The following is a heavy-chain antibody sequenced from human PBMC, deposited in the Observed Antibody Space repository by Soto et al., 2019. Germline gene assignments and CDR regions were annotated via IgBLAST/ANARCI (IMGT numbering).Heavy chain of an antibody. V-gene: IGHV3-23*01. D-gene: IGHD3-16*01. CDR2: ISDDGSRT. CDR3: VKGGWLDF. J-gene: IGHJ5*01. CDR1: GFSFSTFE. Sequence: EVQLLESGGDLVQPGGSLRLSCAASGFSFSTFEMSWVRQAPGRGLGWVSFISDDGSRTYYADAVKGRFTISRDNSKHTLYLQMNSLTAEDTAVYACVKGGWLDFWGQGTLVTVSS.